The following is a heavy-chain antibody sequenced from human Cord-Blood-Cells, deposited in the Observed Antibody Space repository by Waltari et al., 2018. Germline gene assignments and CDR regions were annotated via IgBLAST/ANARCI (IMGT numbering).Heavy chain of an antibody. V-gene: IGHV3-53*01. J-gene: IGHJ4*02. D-gene: IGHD3-22*01. CDR2: IYSGGST. CDR3: ARVFMGGSGYGLDY. Sequence: EVQLVESGGGLIQPGGSLSLSCAVSGFTVSSTYMSLVRQAPGKGLEWVSVIYSGGSTYYADSVKGRFTISRDNSKNTLYLQMNSLRAEDTAVYYCARVFMGGSGYGLDYWGQGTLVTVSS. CDR1: GFTVSSTY.